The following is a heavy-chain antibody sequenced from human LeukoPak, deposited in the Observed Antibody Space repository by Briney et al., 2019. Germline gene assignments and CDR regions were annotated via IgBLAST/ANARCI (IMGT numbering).Heavy chain of an antibody. Sequence: ASVKVSCKASGYTFTSYAMNWVRQAPGQGLEWMGWINTNTGNPTYAQGFTGRFVFSLGTSVSTAYLQISSLKAEDTAVYYCARTHYDILTGYSVDAFDIWGQGTMVTVSS. CDR1: GYTFTSYA. D-gene: IGHD3-9*01. V-gene: IGHV7-4-1*02. J-gene: IGHJ3*02. CDR3: ARTHYDILTGYSVDAFDI. CDR2: INTNTGNP.